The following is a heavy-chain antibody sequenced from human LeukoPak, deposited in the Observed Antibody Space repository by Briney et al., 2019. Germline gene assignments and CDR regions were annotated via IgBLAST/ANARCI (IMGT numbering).Heavy chain of an antibody. Sequence: SETLSLTCAVYGGSFSGYYWSWIRQPPGKGLEWIGEINHSGSTNYNPSLKSRVTISVDTSKNQFSLKLSSVTAADTAVYYCARGLIRYFDWLLTNRFDPWGQGTLVTVSS. CDR2: INHSGST. CDR3: ARGLIRYFDWLLTNRFDP. J-gene: IGHJ5*02. CDR1: GGSFSGYY. V-gene: IGHV4-34*01. D-gene: IGHD3-9*01.